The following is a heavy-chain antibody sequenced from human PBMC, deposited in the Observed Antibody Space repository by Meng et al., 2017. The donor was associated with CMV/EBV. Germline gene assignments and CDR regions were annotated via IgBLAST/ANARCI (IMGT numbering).Heavy chain of an antibody. J-gene: IGHJ4*02. CDR3: ARSGEAFGVDY. V-gene: IGHV4-34*01. D-gene: IGHD3-3*01. CDR1: GGSFSGYY. CDR2: INNSGST. Sequence: LTCAVYGGSFSGYYWSWIRQPPGKGLEWMGEINNSGSTNYNPSLKSRVTISVDTSKNQFSLKLSSVTAADTAVYYCARSGEAFGVDYWGQGTLVTVSS.